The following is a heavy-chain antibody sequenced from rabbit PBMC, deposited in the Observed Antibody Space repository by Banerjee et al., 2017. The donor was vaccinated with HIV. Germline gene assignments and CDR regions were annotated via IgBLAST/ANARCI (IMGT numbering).Heavy chain of an antibody. J-gene: IGHJ4*01. D-gene: IGHD8-1*01. CDR1: GFTLSSYW. CDR3: ASQGRYGGSNYYIGFNL. Sequence: EESGGGLVKPGASLTLTCTASGFTLSSYWMYWVRQAPGKGPEWIAWIYPGLGITKYANSVKGRFTISSDNAQNTVSLQMTSLTGSDTATYFCASQGRYGGSNYYIGFNLWGPGTLVTVS. CDR2: IYPGLGIT. V-gene: IGHV1S47*01.